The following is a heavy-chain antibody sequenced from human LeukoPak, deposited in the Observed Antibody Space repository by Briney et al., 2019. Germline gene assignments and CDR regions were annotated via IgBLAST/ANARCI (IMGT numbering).Heavy chain of an antibody. CDR2: IYYSGIT. CDR1: GGCISSSSYN. V-gene: IGHV4-39*02. J-gene: IGHJ6*02. CDR3: SREGSGSLFYYGMDV. Sequence: PSETLSLTCTVSGGCISSSSYNWGWIRQPPGKGLEWIGSIYYSGITYYNPSLKSRLTISVDTSKKRFSLRLSSVTAADSAVYYCSREGSGSLFYYGMDVWGQGTTVTVSS. D-gene: IGHD3-10*01.